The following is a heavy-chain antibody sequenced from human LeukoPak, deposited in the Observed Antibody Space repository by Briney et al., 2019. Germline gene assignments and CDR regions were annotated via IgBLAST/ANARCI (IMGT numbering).Heavy chain of an antibody. CDR3: ATVDTEHYFDY. J-gene: IGHJ4*02. Sequence: PGGSLRLSCAASGFTFDDYAMHWVRQAPGKGLEWVSGISWNSGSIGYADSVKGRFTISRDNAKNSLYLQMNSLRAEDTAVYYCATVDTEHYFDYWGQGTLVTVSS. D-gene: IGHD5-18*01. CDR1: GFTFDDYA. CDR2: ISWNSGSI. V-gene: IGHV3-9*01.